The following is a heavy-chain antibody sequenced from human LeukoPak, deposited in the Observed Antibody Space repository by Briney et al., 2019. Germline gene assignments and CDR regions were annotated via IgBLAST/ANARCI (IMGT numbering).Heavy chain of an antibody. Sequence: GGSLRLSCAASGFTFSSYAMSWVRQAPGKGLEWVSAISGSGGSTYYADSVKGRFTISRDNSKNTLYLQMNSLRAEDTAVYYCAEDQDSGIAVAGSGPGYWGQGTLVTVSS. D-gene: IGHD6-19*01. J-gene: IGHJ4*02. CDR1: GFTFSSYA. V-gene: IGHV3-23*01. CDR3: AEDQDSGIAVAGSGPGY. CDR2: ISGSGGST.